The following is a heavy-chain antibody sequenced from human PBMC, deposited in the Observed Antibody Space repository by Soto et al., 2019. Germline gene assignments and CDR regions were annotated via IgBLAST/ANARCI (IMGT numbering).Heavy chain of an antibody. J-gene: IGHJ4*02. V-gene: IGHV3-23*01. CDR2: ISGSGGNT. CDR3: AKFSGLDSGPNLGPLDH. CDR1: GFNFSTYA. Sequence: GGSMRLSCAASGFNFSTYAMTWVRKDTGKGLEWVSAISGSGGNTYYADSVKGRFTLSRDNSKNTLYLQMNSLRAEDTAVYYCAKFSGLDSGPNLGPLDHWGQGTLVTV. D-gene: IGHD5-12*01.